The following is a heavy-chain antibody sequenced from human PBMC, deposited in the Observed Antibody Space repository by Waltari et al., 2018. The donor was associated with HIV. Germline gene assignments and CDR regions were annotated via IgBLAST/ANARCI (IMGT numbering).Heavy chain of an antibody. J-gene: IGHJ4*01. CDR2: ISQGGDG. Sequence: QVQLQHWSAGLLKSSGALSLTCAVYHSSFATFFWSWIRQSPEKGLQWIGQISQGGDGLYNPSIRGRVVMSVDPSKKQFALKLTSVTAADTGVYYCASQIVSKTSITLPSWGHGTRVTVSS. CDR1: HSSFATFF. V-gene: IGHV4-34*02. CDR3: ASQIVSKTSITLPS. D-gene: IGHD3-10*01.